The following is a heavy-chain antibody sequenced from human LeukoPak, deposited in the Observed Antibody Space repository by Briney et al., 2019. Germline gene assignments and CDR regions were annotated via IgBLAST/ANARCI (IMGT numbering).Heavy chain of an antibody. CDR3: AKRAVAGAYFDY. J-gene: IGHJ4*02. D-gene: IGHD6-19*01. V-gene: IGHV4-59*01. CDR2: IYNSGNT. CDR1: GGSISSYY. Sequence: SETLSLTCTVSGGSISSYYWSWIRQPPGKGLEWIGYIYNSGNTNYNPSLKSRVTISVDTSKNQLSLKLSSVTAADTAVYYCAKRAVAGAYFDYWGQGTLVTVSS.